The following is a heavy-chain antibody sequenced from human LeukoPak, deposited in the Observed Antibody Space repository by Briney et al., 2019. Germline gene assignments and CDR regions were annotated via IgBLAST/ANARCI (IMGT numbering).Heavy chain of an antibody. V-gene: IGHV3-23*01. CDR2: LGRSGEYK. J-gene: IGHJ6*02. Sequence: QPGGSLRLSCAASGFTFSSYAMSWVRQAPGKGLEWVAGLGRSGEYKYYADSVKGRFTISRDNSKDTVSLQMNSLRAEDSAIYFCVKDRPCETCMPMDAWGQGTTVTVSS. D-gene: IGHD2-2*01. CDR3: VKDRPCETCMPMDA. CDR1: GFTFSSYA.